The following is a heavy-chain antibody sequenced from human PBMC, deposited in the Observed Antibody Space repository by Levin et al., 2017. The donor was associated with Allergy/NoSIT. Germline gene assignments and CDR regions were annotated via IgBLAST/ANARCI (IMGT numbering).Heavy chain of an antibody. CDR1: GFTFRSYS. CDR3: ASCYGDYYYYYGMDV. D-gene: IGHD4-17*01. Sequence: GESLKISCAASGFTFRSYSMNWVRQAPGKGLEWVSSISSSSSYIYYADSVKGRFTISRDNAKNSLYLQMNSLRAEDTAVYYCASCYGDYYYYYGMDVWGQGTTVTVSS. J-gene: IGHJ6*02. CDR2: ISSSSSYI. V-gene: IGHV3-21*01.